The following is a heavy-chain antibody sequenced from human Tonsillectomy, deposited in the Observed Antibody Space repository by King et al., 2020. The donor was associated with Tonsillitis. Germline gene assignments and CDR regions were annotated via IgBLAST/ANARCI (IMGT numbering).Heavy chain of an antibody. CDR2: IKSKTDGGTT. D-gene: IGHD1-26*01. Sequence: VQLVESGGGLVKPGGSLRLSCAASGFTFSNAWMSWVRQAPGKGLEWVGRIKSKTDGGTTDYAAPVKGRFTISRDHSKNTLYLQTNSLKTEDTAVYYCTTDTVVGADLGWFDPWGQGTLVTVSS. CDR1: GFTFSNAW. J-gene: IGHJ5*02. V-gene: IGHV3-15*01. CDR3: TTDTVVGADLGWFDP.